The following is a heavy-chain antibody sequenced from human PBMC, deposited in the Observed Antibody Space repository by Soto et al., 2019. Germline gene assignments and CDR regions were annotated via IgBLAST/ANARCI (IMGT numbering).Heavy chain of an antibody. CDR1: GVTFSSYW. J-gene: IGHJ4*02. Sequence: PGGFLRLSCAASGVTFSSYWMRWVRQAPGKGLEWVANIKQDGSEKYYVDSVKGRFTISRDNAKNSLYLQMNSLRAEDTAVYYCARAKSGGDYFDYWGQGTLVTVSS. D-gene: IGHD3-10*01. V-gene: IGHV3-7*01. CDR2: IKQDGSEK. CDR3: ARAKSGGDYFDY.